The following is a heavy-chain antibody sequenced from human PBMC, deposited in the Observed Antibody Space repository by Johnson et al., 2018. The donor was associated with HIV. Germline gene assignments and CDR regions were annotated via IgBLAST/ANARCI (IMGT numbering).Heavy chain of an antibody. CDR3: TTERWLQQRAFDI. V-gene: IGHV3-15*01. CDR1: GFTFSNAW. Sequence: VQLVESGGGLVKPGGSLRLSCAASGFTFSNAWMSWVRQAPGKGLEWVGRIKSKTDGGTTDYAAPVKGRFTISRDDSKNKLYLQMNSLKTEDTAVYYGTTERWLQQRAFDIWGQGTMVTVSS. J-gene: IGHJ3*02. CDR2: IKSKTDGGTT. D-gene: IGHD5-24*01.